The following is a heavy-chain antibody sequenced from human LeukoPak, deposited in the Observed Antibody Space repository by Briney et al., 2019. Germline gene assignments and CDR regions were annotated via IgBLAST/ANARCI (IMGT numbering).Heavy chain of an antibody. D-gene: IGHD5-18*01. CDR3: ARGGGRNTAMVWAFDY. CDR1: GFTVSRNY. CDR2: LYSDGST. Sequence: GGSLRLSCAASGFTVSRNYMSWVRQAPGKGLEWVSVLYSDGSTYHADSVKGRFTISRDNSKNTLYLQMNSLRAEDTAVYYCARGGGRNTAMVWAFDYWGQGTLVTVSS. J-gene: IGHJ4*02. V-gene: IGHV3-53*01.